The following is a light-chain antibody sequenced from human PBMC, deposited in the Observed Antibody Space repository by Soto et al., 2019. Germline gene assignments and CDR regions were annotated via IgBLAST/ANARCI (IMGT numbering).Light chain of an antibody. CDR3: YSAADNNLGV. CDR1: VLAKKY. V-gene: IGLV3-27*01. CDR2: KDS. J-gene: IGLJ3*02. Sequence: SYELTQPSSVSVSPGQTARITCSGDVLAKKYARWFQQKPGQAPVLVIYKDSERPSGIPERFSGSSSGTTVTLTISRAQVEDEADYYCYSAADNNLGVFGGGTKVTVL.